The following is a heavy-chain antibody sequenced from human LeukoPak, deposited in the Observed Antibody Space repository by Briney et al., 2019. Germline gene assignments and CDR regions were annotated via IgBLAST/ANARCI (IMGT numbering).Heavy chain of an antibody. CDR3: ARRRYYDGSGYLE. CDR1: GDSVSRSDSY. J-gene: IGHJ1*01. D-gene: IGHD3-22*01. Sequence: SETLSLTCSVSGDSVSRSDSYWDWIRQPPGKGLEWIGTIYYSGRTYYSPSLKSRVTMSVDPSNNQFSLNLRSMTAADAALYYCARRRYYDGSGYLEWGQGTLLSVSS. CDR2: IYYSGRT. V-gene: IGHV4-39*01.